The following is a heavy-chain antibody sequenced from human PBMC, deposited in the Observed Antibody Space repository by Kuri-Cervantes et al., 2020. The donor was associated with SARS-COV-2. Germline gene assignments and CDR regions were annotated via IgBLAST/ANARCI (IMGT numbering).Heavy chain of an antibody. V-gene: IGHV3-21*01. Sequence: GGSLRLSCAASGFTFSSYSMSWVRQAPGKGLEWVSSISSSSSHIYYADSVKGRFTISRDNAKNSLYLQMNSLRADDTAVYYCVRYGMDVWGQGTTVTVSS. J-gene: IGHJ6*02. CDR1: GFTFSSYS. CDR3: VRYGMDV. CDR2: ISSSSSHI.